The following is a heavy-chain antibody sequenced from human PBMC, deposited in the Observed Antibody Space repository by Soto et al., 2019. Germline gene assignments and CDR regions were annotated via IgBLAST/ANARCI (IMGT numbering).Heavy chain of an antibody. Sequence: SETLSLSCTVSGASISYGGLAGSWIRQSPGKGLEWIGYISHLESTYFHPSFKSRLTMSIDRTRNQFSLKLSSVTAADMAVYYCARGGGYDSFDYWGQGVLVTVSS. J-gene: IGHJ4*02. CDR2: ISHLEST. CDR3: ARGGGYDSFDY. V-gene: IGHV4-30-2*06. D-gene: IGHD5-12*01. CDR1: GASISYGGLA.